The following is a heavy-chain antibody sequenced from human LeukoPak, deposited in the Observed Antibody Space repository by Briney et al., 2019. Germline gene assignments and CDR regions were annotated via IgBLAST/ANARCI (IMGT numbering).Heavy chain of an antibody. CDR1: GFSLSTSGMC. D-gene: IGHD6-6*01. Sequence: SGPALVKPTQTLTLTCIFSGFSLSTSGMCVSWIRQPPGKALEWLARIDWDDDKYYSTSLKTRLTISKDTSKNQVVLTMTNMDPVDTATYYCARITAARLYAFDIWGQGTMVTVSS. J-gene: IGHJ3*02. V-gene: IGHV2-70*11. CDR3: ARITAARLYAFDI. CDR2: IDWDDDK.